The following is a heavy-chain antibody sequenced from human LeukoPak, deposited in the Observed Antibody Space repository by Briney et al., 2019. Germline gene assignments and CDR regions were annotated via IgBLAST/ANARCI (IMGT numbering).Heavy chain of an antibody. J-gene: IGHJ4*02. CDR1: GGSISSSSYC. CDR2: IYYSGST. D-gene: IGHD2-2*01. Sequence: SETLSLTCTVSGGSISSSSYCWGWIRQPPGKGLEWVGNIYYSGSTYYNPSLKSRVTISVDASKNQFSLKLSSVTAADTAVYSCARLAASCSSSSCSFDYWGQGTLVTVSS. V-gene: IGHV4-39*01. CDR3: ARLAASCSSSSCSFDY.